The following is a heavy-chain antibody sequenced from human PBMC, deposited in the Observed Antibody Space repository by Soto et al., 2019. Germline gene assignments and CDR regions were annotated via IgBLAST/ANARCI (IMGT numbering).Heavy chain of an antibody. D-gene: IGHD2-2*01. CDR2: ISAYNGNT. V-gene: IGHV1-18*01. CDR1: GYTFTSYG. Sequence: QVQLVQSGAEVKKPGASVKVSCKASGYTFTSYGISWVRQAPGQGLEWMGWISAYNGNTNYAQKLQGRVTMTTDTPTSTAYMELRSLRSDDTAVYYCAREGYCSSTRCYGMDVWGQGTTVTVSS. CDR3: AREGYCSSTRCYGMDV. J-gene: IGHJ6*02.